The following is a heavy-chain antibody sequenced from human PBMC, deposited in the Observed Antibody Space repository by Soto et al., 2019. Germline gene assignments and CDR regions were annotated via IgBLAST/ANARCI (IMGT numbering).Heavy chain of an antibody. V-gene: IGHV3-33*01. J-gene: IGHJ4*02. CDR2: IWYDGSNK. CDR3: ARDPPRIAVAGPFDY. CDR1: GFTFSSYG. Sequence: GGSLRLSCAASGFTFSSYGMHWVRQAPGKGLEWVAVIWYDGSNKYYADSVKGRFTISRDNSKNTLYLQMNSLRAEDTAVYYCARDPPRIAVAGPFDYWGQGTLVTVSS. D-gene: IGHD6-19*01.